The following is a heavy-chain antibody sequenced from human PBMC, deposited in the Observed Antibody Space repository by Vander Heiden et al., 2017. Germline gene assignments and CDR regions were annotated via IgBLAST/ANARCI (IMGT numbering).Heavy chain of an antibody. Sequence: EVQLLESGGGLVQPGGSLRLSCAASGFTFSRSAMSWVRQAPGKGLEWVSAISGSGGSTYYADSVKGRFTISRDNSKNTLYLQMNSLRAEDTAVYYCAKVIPGAYYDILTGYFDYWGQGTLVTVSS. D-gene: IGHD3-9*01. J-gene: IGHJ4*02. CDR1: GFTFSRSA. CDR2: ISGSGGST. CDR3: AKVIPGAYYDILTGYFDY. V-gene: IGHV3-23*01.